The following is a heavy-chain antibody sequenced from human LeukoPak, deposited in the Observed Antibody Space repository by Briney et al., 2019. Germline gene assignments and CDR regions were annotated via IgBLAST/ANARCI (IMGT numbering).Heavy chain of an antibody. Sequence: PGRSLRLPCAASGFTFSSYAMHWVRQAPGKGLEWMAVISYDGSNKYYADSVKGRFTISRDNSKNTLYLQMNSLRAEDTAVYYCARYTAQYYFDYWGQGTLVTVSS. J-gene: IGHJ4*02. CDR3: ARYTAQYYFDY. CDR2: ISYDGSNK. V-gene: IGHV3-30-3*01. D-gene: IGHD2-21*02. CDR1: GFTFSSYA.